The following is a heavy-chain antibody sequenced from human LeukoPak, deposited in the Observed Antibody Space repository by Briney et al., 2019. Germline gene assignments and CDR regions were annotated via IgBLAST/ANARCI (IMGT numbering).Heavy chain of an antibody. V-gene: IGHV3-21*01. Sequence: GGSLRLACAASGFTLSCLAMHWDRQAPRKVLEWVSSSGTRSGTKYYADSVMGRFTISRDSAMNSVSLQINSLRAEDTAVYYCLLQMTYGELSDPDFRGQGTLVTVSS. CDR2: SGTRSGTK. J-gene: IGHJ4*02. CDR3: LLQMTYGELSDPDF. CDR1: GFTLSCLA. D-gene: IGHD3-16*02.